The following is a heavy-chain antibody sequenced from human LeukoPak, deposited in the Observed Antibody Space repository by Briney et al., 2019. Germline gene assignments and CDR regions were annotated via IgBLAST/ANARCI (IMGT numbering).Heavy chain of an antibody. Sequence: SETLSLTCTVSGGSMRSYYWIWIRQPPGKGLEWIGHTYYIGNTNYNPSLKSRVTISVDTSKNQFSLDLSSVTAADTAVYYCARGMLIVPSAPRRAFDIWGRGTMVTVSS. V-gene: IGHV4-59*01. J-gene: IGHJ3*02. D-gene: IGHD2-8*01. CDR1: GGSMRSYY. CDR2: TYYIGNT. CDR3: ARGMLIVPSAPRRAFDI.